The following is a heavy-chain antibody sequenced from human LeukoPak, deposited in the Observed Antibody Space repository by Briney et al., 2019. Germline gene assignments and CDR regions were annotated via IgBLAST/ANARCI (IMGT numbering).Heavy chain of an antibody. CDR3: ARWVSHGFDV. Sequence: SETLSLTCTVSGGSISSSYWSWIRQPARKGLEWIGRIYISGTTNYNPSLKSRVTMSVDTSKNQFSLKVTSVTAADTAVYYCARWVSHGFDVWGQGTMVTVSS. J-gene: IGHJ3*01. V-gene: IGHV4-4*07. CDR1: GGSISSSY. CDR2: IYISGTT.